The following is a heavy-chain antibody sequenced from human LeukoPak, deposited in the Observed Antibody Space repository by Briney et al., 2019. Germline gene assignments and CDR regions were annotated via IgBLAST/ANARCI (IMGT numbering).Heavy chain of an antibody. Sequence: GGSLRLSCGASGFTFSNYWMSWVRQAPGKGLEWVINISQDGSGKNYADSVEGRFTISKDNSRKTVNLQMDSLRAEDTAIYYCTRWGAGGLTLDYWGQGVLVTVSS. CDR3: TRWGAGGLTLDY. CDR1: GFTFSNYW. CDR2: ISQDGSGK. D-gene: IGHD3-16*01. J-gene: IGHJ4*02. V-gene: IGHV3-7*01.